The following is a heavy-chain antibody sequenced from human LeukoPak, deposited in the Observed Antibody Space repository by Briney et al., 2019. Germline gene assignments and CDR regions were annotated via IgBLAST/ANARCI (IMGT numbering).Heavy chain of an antibody. V-gene: IGHV3-9*01. J-gene: IGHJ6*02. CDR1: GFSFKDYG. Sequence: SGGSPRLSCAATGFSFKDYGMHWVRQPPGKGLEWVSGISWNGGSTDYADSVKGRFTISRDNAKNSLYLQLSSLRPEDTALYYCAKHLRATNTYTFFGLDVWGQGTTVTVAS. CDR2: ISWNGGST. CDR3: AKHLRATNTYTFFGLDV. D-gene: IGHD2-2*02.